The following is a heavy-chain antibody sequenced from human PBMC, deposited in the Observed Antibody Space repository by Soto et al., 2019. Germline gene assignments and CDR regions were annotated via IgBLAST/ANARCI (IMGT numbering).Heavy chain of an antibody. D-gene: IGHD1-1*01. CDR3: AKDRVTRNRKSLSDYYYGMDV. J-gene: IGHJ6*02. CDR2: ISGSGGST. Sequence: PGGSMRLSCAASGVTFSSYAMSGVRQAPGKGLEWVSAISGSGGSTYYADSVKGRFTISRDNSKNTLYLQMNSLRAEDTAVYYCAKDRVTRNRKSLSDYYYGMDVWGQGTTVTVSS. V-gene: IGHV3-23*01. CDR1: GVTFSSYA.